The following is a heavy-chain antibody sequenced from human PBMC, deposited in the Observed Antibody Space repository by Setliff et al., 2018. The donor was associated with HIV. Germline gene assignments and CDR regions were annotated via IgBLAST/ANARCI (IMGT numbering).Heavy chain of an antibody. Sequence: ASVKVSCKASGYIFTDYYIHRVRQAPGQGLEWMGAMKPSSDATFYAQKLQDRVTMTRDTSTNTVYMELSSLSSEDTAVYYCVRERAGGLFDYWGQGTLVTVSS. CDR1: GYIFTDYY. J-gene: IGHJ4*02. V-gene: IGHV1-46*01. D-gene: IGHD3-10*01. CDR3: VRERAGGLFDY. CDR2: MKPSSDAT.